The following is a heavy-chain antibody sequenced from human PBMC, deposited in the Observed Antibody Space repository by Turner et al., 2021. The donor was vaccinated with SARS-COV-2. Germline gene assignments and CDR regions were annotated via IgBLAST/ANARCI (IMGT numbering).Heavy chain of an antibody. Sequence: QVQLLESGVGVVQPGRCRGLSCAASGFTFSFYGMHWGRQAPGRGREWVAVISSDGSNECYADSGKGRFTIARDNSKNTRYLQMNSLRAEDTAVYFCARDGAGYYDSSGYLDYWGQGTLVTVSS. CDR2: ISSDGSNE. V-gene: IGHV3-33*01. J-gene: IGHJ4*02. D-gene: IGHD3-22*01. CDR1: GFTFSFYG. CDR3: ARDGAGYYDSSGYLDY.